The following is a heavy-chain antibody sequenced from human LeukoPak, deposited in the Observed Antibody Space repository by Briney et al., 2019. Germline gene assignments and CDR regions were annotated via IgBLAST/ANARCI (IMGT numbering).Heavy chain of an antibody. CDR2: IYSGGST. J-gene: IGHJ3*02. CDR1: GFTVSSNY. D-gene: IGHD3-22*01. Sequence: PGGSLRLSCAASGFTVSSNYMSWVRQAPGKGLEWGSVIYSGGSTYYSDSVKGRFTISRDNSKNTLYLQMNSLRAEDTAVYYCARVRDTYYYDSSGAGFPDAFDIWGQGTMVTVSS. V-gene: IGHV3-53*01. CDR3: ARVRDTYYYDSSGAGFPDAFDI.